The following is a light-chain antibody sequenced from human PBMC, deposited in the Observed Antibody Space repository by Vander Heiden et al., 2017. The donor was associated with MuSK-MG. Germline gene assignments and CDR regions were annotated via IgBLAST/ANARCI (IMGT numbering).Light chain of an antibody. J-gene: IGKJ5*01. Sequence: DIVMTQPPDPLAVSLGERATINCKSSQSVLYSSNNKNYLAWYQQKPGQPPKLLIYWASTRESGVPDRFSGSGSGTDFTLTIRSLQAEDVAVYYCQQDYSTPLTFGQGTQVEIK. CDR1: QSVLYSSNNKNY. CDR2: WAS. V-gene: IGKV4-1*01. CDR3: QQDYSTPLT.